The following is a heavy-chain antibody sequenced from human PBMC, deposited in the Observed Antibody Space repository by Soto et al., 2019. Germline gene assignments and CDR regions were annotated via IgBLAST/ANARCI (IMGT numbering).Heavy chain of an antibody. CDR3: AIRVKGGSTKSNCFDP. J-gene: IGHJ5*02. CDR1: GYSFTSYW. D-gene: IGHD1-26*01. Sequence: PGESLKISCKGSGYSFTSYWIGWVRQMPGKGLEWMGIIYPGDSDTRYSPSFQCQVTISADKSISTAYLQWSSLKASDTAMYYCAIRVKGGSTKSNCFDPLGQGTLGTVSS. CDR2: IYPGDSDT. V-gene: IGHV5-51*01.